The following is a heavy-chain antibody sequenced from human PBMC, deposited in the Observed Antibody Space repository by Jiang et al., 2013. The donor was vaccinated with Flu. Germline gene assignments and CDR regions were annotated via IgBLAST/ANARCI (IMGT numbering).Heavy chain of an antibody. V-gene: IGHV4-34*01. Sequence: LLKPSETLSLTCAVYGGSFSGYYWSWIRQPPGKGLEWIGEINHSGGTNYNPSLKSRVTISVDTSKNQFSLKLNSVTAADTAVYYCASQSEDLAAAGTGALDYWGQGTLVTVSS. CDR2: INHSGGT. J-gene: IGHJ4*02. D-gene: IGHD6-13*01. CDR3: ASQSEDLAAAGTGALDY. CDR1: GGSFSGYY.